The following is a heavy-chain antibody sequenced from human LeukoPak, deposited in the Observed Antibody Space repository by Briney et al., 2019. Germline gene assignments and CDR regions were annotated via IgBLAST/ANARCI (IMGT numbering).Heavy chain of an antibody. V-gene: IGHV3-30*02. J-gene: IGHJ4*02. Sequence: GGSLRLSCAASGFTFSSYGMHWVRRAPGKGLEWVAFIRYDGGNKYYADSVKGRFTISRDNSKNTLYLQMNSLRTEDTAVYYCAKGGNGYSYGYFDYWGQGTLVTVSS. CDR1: GFTFSSYG. D-gene: IGHD5-18*01. CDR3: AKGGNGYSYGYFDY. CDR2: IRYDGGNK.